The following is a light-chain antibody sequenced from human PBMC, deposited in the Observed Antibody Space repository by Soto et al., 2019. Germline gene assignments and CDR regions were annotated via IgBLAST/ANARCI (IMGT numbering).Light chain of an antibody. CDR2: QVS. J-gene: IGLJ1*01. CDR3: CSYGGSRNYV. V-gene: IGLV2-8*01. CDR1: SSDIGGYNF. Sequence: QSVLTQPPSASGSPGQSVTISCTGTSSDIGGYNFVSWYRQHPGKAPQLLIYQVSQRPSGVPDRFSGSKSGNTAYLTVSGIQAEDEADYYCCSYGGSRNYVFGTGTKLTVL.